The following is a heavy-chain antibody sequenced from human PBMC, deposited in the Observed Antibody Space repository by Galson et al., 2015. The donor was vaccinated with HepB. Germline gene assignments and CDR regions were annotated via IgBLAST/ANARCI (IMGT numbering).Heavy chain of an antibody. V-gene: IGHV3-11*06. CDR2: ISGGATYT. D-gene: IGHD4-17*01. J-gene: IGHJ4*02. CDR1: GFTFSDYY. CDR3: ARVAHSDYGDHAHFDY. Sequence: SLRLSCAVSGFTFSDYYMTWIRQAPGKGLEWLSYISGGATYTNYADPVKGRFTISRDNAKNSLYLHMRSLRDDDTAVYYCARVAHSDYGDHAHFDYWGQGTLVTGSS.